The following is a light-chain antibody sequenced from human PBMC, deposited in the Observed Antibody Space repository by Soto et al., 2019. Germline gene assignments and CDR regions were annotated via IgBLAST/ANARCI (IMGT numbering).Light chain of an antibody. CDR1: QNISNY. CDR2: DAS. J-gene: IGKJ1*01. V-gene: IGKV3-11*01. Sequence: IVLTQSPATLSLSPGKRATLSCRASQNISNYLIWYQQKPGQAPRLLIYDASNRATGIPARFSGSGSGTDFTLTISRLEPEDYAVYYCQQYGHSLWTFGQGTKVDIK. CDR3: QQYGHSLWT.